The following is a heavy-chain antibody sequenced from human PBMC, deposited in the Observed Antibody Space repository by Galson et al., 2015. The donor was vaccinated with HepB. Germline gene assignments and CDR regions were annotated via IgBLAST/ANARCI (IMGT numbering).Heavy chain of an antibody. CDR3: AKDMLGLLWFGEPHGGMDV. V-gene: IGHV3-43D*03. D-gene: IGHD3-10*01. J-gene: IGHJ6*02. Sequence: SLRLSCAASGFAFDDYAMHWVRQAPGKGLEWVSLISWDGGSTYYADSVKGRFTISRDNSKNSLYLQMNSLRAEDTALYYCAKDMLGLLWFGEPHGGMDVWGQGTTVTVSS. CDR2: ISWDGGST. CDR1: GFAFDDYA.